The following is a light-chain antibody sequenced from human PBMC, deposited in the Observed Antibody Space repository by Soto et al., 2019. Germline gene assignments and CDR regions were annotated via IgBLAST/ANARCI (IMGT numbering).Light chain of an antibody. V-gene: IGLV7-46*01. J-gene: IGLJ2*01. Sequence: QAVVTQEPSLTVSPGGTVTLTCGSSTGAVTSNHHPYWFQQKAGQAHRALIYDTSNKHSWTPARFSGSLLGDKAALTLSGAKPEEEAQYYCLLSYTAARGFGGGTKLTVL. CDR2: DTS. CDR3: LLSYTAARG. CDR1: TGAVTSNHH.